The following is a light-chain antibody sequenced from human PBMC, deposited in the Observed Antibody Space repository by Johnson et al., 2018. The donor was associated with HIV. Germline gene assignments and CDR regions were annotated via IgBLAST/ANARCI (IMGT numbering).Light chain of an antibody. J-gene: IGLJ1*01. CDR2: DNN. V-gene: IGLV1-51*01. CDR3: GTWDSSLSAYV. CDR1: TSNIANNY. Sequence: QSVLTQPPSVSAAPGQKVTISYSGSTSNIANNYVSWYQQLPGTAPKLLIYDNNKRPSGIPDRFSGSKSGTSATLGITGLQTGDKADYYCGTWDSSLSAYVFGTGTKVTVV.